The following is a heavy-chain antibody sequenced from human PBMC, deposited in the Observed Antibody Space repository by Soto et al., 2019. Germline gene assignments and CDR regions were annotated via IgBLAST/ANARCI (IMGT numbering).Heavy chain of an antibody. J-gene: IGHJ4*02. D-gene: IGHD2-21*02. CDR3: ARGPQVTTDD. V-gene: IGHV4-30-4*01. CDR1: GGSISSDVHY. CDR2: IYSSGST. Sequence: SETLSLTCTVSGGSISSDVHYWSWFRQPPGKGLEWIGYIYSSGSTYYNPSLKSQVSISVDTSKNQFSLKFSSVTAADTAVYYCARGPQVTTDDWGQGARVTVSS.